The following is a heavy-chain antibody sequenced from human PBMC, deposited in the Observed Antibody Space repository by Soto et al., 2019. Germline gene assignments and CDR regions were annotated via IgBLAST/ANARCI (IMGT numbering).Heavy chain of an antibody. Sequence: GSMEISRSASGFIFSESTIYWVRQVPGKGLEAISAVSTSGRSTYYADSVKGRFTISRDTSKNTLYLQMNSLRAEDTAVYYCARDAGITGTPGDFDYWGQGTLVTVSS. CDR1: GFIFSEST. J-gene: IGHJ4*02. V-gene: IGHV3-64*04. D-gene: IGHD1-20*01. CDR3: ARDAGITGTPGDFDY. CDR2: VSTSGRST.